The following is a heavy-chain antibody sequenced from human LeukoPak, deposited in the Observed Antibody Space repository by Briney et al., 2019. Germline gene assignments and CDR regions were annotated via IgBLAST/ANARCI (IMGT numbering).Heavy chain of an antibody. V-gene: IGHV1-69*13. CDR1: GGTFSSYA. Sequence: GASVKVSCKASGGTFSSYAISWVRQAPGQGLEWMGGIIPIFGTANYAQKFQGRVTITADESTSTAYMELSSLRSEDTAVYYCARSPLYCSGGSCYPNWFDPWGQGTLVTVSS. D-gene: IGHD2-15*01. CDR3: ARSPLYCSGGSCYPNWFDP. J-gene: IGHJ5*02. CDR2: IIPIFGTA.